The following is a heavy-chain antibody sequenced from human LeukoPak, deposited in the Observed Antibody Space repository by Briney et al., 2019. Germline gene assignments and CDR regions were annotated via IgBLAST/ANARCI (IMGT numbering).Heavy chain of an antibody. CDR2: IYHSGST. CDR3: ARTPHYDFWSGYPPDYYYYMDV. D-gene: IGHD3-3*01. V-gene: IGHV4-30-2*01. Sequence: SETLSLTCTVSGGSISSGGYYWSWIRQPPGKGLEWIGYIYHSGSTYYNPSLKSRVTISVDRSKNQFSLKLSSVTAADTAVYYCARTPHYDFWSGYPPDYYYYMDVWGKGTTVTVSS. J-gene: IGHJ6*03. CDR1: GGSISSGGYY.